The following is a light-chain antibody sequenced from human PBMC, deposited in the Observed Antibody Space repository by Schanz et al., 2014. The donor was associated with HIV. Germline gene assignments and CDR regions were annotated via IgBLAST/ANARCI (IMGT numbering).Light chain of an antibody. CDR2: DAS. CDR1: QSVGTY. CDR3: QQRSNWPLT. V-gene: IGKV3-11*01. J-gene: IGKJ4*01. Sequence: EIVMTQSPATLSVSPGESATLSCRASQSVGTYLAWYQRKPGQAPRLLIYDASNRANGIPARFSGRGSGTDFTLTISSLEPEDFAVYYCQQRSNWPLTFGGGTKVEIK.